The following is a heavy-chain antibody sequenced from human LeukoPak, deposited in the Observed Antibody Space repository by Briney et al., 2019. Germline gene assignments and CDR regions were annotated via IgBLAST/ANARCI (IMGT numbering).Heavy chain of an antibody. D-gene: IGHD3-3*01. CDR3: AKDRIPYEVYYYMDV. CDR2: ISGSGGST. J-gene: IGHJ6*03. CDR1: GFTFSSYA. V-gene: IGHV3-23*01. Sequence: GGSLRLSCAASGFTFSSYAMSWVRQAPGKGLEWVSAISGSGGSTYYADSVKGRFTISRDNSKNTLYLQMNSLRAEDTAVYYCAKDRIPYEVYYYMDVWGKGTTVTVSS.